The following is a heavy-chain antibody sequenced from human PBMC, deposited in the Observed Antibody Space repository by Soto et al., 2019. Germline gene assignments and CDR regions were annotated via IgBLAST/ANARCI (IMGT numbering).Heavy chain of an antibody. CDR1: GYSFTSYW. Sequence: GESLKISCKGSGYSFTSYWISWVRQMPGKGLEWMGRIDPSDSYTNYSPSFQGHVTISADKSISTAYLQWSSLKASDTAMYYCARRYYYDSSGYYPHYYYYGMDVWGQGTTVTVSS. D-gene: IGHD3-22*01. J-gene: IGHJ6*02. V-gene: IGHV5-10-1*01. CDR3: ARRYYYDSSGYYPHYYYYGMDV. CDR2: IDPSDSYT.